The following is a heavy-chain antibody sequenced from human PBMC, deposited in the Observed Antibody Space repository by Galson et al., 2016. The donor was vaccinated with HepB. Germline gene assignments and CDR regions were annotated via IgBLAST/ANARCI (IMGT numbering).Heavy chain of an antibody. Sequence: SLRLSCAASGFTLTDLWMNWVRQAPGKGLEWVANIKADGSQKHYVDSVKGRFTISRDNAKRALHLQMDSLRAEDTAMYYCLADTYAFDLWGQGTMVTVSS. J-gene: IGHJ3*01. V-gene: IGHV3-7*01. CDR2: IKADGSQK. CDR1: GFTLTDLW. D-gene: IGHD2-15*01. CDR3: LADTYAFDL.